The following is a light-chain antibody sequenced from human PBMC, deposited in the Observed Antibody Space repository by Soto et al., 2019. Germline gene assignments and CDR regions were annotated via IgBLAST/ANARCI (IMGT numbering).Light chain of an antibody. CDR2: EVN. V-gene: IGLV2-23*02. J-gene: IGLJ2*01. CDR3: CSYAGSSTFVV. Sequence: QSDLTQPASVSGSPGQSITISCTGTSSDVGRYNIVSWYQQHPGKAPKLMIYEVNKRPAGVSNRFSGSKTGNTASLTISGRQAEDEADYYCCSYAGSSTFVVFGAGTKLTVL. CDR1: SSDVGRYNI.